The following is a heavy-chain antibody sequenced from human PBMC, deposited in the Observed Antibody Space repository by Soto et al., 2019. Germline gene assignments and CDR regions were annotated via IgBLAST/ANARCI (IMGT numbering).Heavy chain of an antibody. CDR1: GYTFTSYA. D-gene: IGHD6-13*01. CDR3: AREQAAAGPGFDY. CDR2: INAGNGNT. J-gene: IGHJ4*02. V-gene: IGHV1-3*01. Sequence: QVQLVQSGAEVKKPGASVKVSCKASGYTFTSYAMHWVRQAPGQRLEWMGWINAGNGNTKYSQKCQGRVTITRDTSASIAYMELSSLRSEDTAVYYCAREQAAAGPGFDYWGQGTLVTVSS.